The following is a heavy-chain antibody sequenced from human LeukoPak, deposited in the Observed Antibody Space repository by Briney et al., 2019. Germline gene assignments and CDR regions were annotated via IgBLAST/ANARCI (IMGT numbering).Heavy chain of an antibody. J-gene: IGHJ4*02. CDR1: GFAVSSNY. CDR2: IYSGGST. V-gene: IGHV3-66*01. D-gene: IGHD3-22*01. CDR3: VKRLPTYFTSVVTDY. Sequence: GGSLRLSCAASGFAVSSNYMSWVRQAPGKGLEWVSVIYSGGSTYYADSVKGRFTISRDNSKNTLYLQMNSLRAEDTAVYYCVKRLPTYFTSVVTDYWGQGTLVTVSS.